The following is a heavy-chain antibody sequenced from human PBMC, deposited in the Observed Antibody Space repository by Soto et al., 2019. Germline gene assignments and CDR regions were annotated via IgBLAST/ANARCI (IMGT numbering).Heavy chain of an antibody. D-gene: IGHD3-10*01. CDR1: GGSFSGYY. Sequence: SETLSLTCAVYGGSFSGYYWRWIRQPPGKGLEWIGEINHSGSTNYNPSLKSRVTISVDTSKNQFSLKLSSVTAADTAVYYCAREGGSGSYARSYYYYYMDVWGKGTTVTVSS. CDR2: INHSGST. J-gene: IGHJ6*03. V-gene: IGHV4-34*01. CDR3: AREGGSGSYARSYYYYYMDV.